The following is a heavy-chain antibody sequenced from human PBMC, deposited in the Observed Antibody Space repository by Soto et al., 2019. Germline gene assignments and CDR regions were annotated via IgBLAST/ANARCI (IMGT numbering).Heavy chain of an antibody. J-gene: IGHJ6*03. CDR2: IYSGGST. D-gene: IGHD6-25*01. CDR1: GFTVSSNY. V-gene: IGHV3-53*04. Sequence: EVQLVESGGGLVQPGGSLRLSCAASGFTVSSNYMSWVRQAPGQGLEWVSVIYSGGSTYYADSVKGRFTISRHHSNNSLYLQMNSLSAEDTAVYYRASQRLPDYYYYIDVWGKGTTVTVSS. CDR3: ASQRLPDYYYYIDV.